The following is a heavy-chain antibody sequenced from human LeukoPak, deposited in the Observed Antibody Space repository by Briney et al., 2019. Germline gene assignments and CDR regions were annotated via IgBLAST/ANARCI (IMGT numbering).Heavy chain of an antibody. Sequence: GASVKVSCKASGYTFTSYDFNWVRQATGQRPEWMGWMSPNSGDTGYAQKFQDRVTMTRNTSISTAYMELSSLRSDDTAVYYCARGPPRRKGDYFDIWGQGTMVTVSS. CDR2: MSPNSGDT. V-gene: IGHV1-8*01. CDR3: ARGPPRRKGDYFDI. D-gene: IGHD4-17*01. CDR1: GYTFTSYD. J-gene: IGHJ3*02.